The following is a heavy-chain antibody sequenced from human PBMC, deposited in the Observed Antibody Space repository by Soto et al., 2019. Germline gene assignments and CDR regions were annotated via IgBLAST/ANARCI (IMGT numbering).Heavy chain of an antibody. CDR1: GGSFSGYY. Sequence: SETLSLTCAVYGGSFSGYYWSWIRQPPGKGLEWIGEINHSGSTNYNPSLKSRVTISVDTAKNQFSLKLSSVTAADTAVYYCARGRYMKWLVSRGWFDPWGQGTLVTVSS. D-gene: IGHD6-19*01. CDR2: INHSGST. V-gene: IGHV4-34*01. CDR3: ARGRYMKWLVSRGWFDP. J-gene: IGHJ5*02.